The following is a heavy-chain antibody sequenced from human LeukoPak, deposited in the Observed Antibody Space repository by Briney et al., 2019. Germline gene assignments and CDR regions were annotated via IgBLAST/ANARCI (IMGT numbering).Heavy chain of an antibody. Sequence: GGSLRLSCAASGFTFSSYSMNWVRQAPGKGLEWVSSISSSSSYIYYADSVKGRFTISRDNAKNSLYLQMNSLRAEDTAVYYCARERDSGGWYRVKPRAEFDYWGQGTLVTVSS. V-gene: IGHV3-21*01. CDR1: GFTFSSYS. J-gene: IGHJ4*02. D-gene: IGHD6-19*01. CDR2: ISSSSSYI. CDR3: ARERDSGGWYRVKPRAEFDY.